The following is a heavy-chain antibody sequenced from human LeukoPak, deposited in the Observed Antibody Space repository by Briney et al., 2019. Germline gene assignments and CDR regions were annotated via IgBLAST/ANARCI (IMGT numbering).Heavy chain of an antibody. V-gene: IGHV1-69*13. CDR1: GGTFNIYA. CDR2: IIPIFGTA. J-gene: IGHJ5*02. Sequence: SVKVSCKASGGTFNIYAISWVRQAPGQGLEWMGGIIPIFGTANYAQKFQGRVTITADESTSTAYMELSSLRSEDTAVYYCARKRFTMVRGVISSWNWFDPWGQGTLVTVSS. D-gene: IGHD3-10*01. CDR3: ARKRFTMVRGVISSWNWFDP.